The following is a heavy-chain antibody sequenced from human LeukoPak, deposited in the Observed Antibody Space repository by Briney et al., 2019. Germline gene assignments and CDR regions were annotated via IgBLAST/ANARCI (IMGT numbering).Heavy chain of an antibody. V-gene: IGHV3-48*01. Sequence: GRSLRLSCAASGFTFSSYEMNWVRQAPGKGLEWVSYISSSSSTIYYADSVKGRFTISRDNAKNSLYLQMNSLSAEDTAVYYCARHYYDSSGYYHPSGFIDYWGQGTLVTVSS. CDR3: ARHYYDSSGYYHPSGFIDY. CDR2: ISSSSSTI. D-gene: IGHD3-22*01. J-gene: IGHJ4*02. CDR1: GFTFSSYE.